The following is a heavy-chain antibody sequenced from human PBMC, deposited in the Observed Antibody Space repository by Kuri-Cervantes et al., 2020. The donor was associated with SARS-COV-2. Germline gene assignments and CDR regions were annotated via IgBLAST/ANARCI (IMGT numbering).Heavy chain of an antibody. CDR2: MNPNSGNT. D-gene: IGHD1-26*01. CDR3: ARHLGWELPSDY. Sequence: ASVKVSCKVSGYTFTSYDINWVRQATGQGLEWMGWMNPNSGNTGYAQKFQGRVTITRNTSISTAYMELSSLRSEDTAMYYCARHLGWELPSDYRGQGTLVTVSS. J-gene: IGHJ4*02. CDR1: GYTFTSYD. V-gene: IGHV1-8*03.